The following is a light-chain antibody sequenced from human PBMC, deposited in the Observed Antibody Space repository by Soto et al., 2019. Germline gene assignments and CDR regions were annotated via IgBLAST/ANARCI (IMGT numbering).Light chain of an antibody. Sequence: DIQMTQSPSSLSASVGDRVTITCRASQSISSYLNWYQQKPGKAPKLLIYAASSLQSGVPSRFSGSGSGTDFTLTISCLQPEDFATYYCQQSYSTPATFGGGTKVEIK. CDR2: AAS. V-gene: IGKV1-39*01. CDR1: QSISSY. J-gene: IGKJ4*01. CDR3: QQSYSTPAT.